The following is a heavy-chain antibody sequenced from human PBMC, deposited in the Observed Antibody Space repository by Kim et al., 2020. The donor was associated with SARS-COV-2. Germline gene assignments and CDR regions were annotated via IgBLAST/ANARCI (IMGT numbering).Heavy chain of an antibody. D-gene: IGHD1-26*01. CDR2: IYPGDSDT. CDR3: ARHGEDPGIVGANDY. CDR1: GYSFTSYW. V-gene: IGHV5-51*01. Sequence: GESLKISCKGSGYSFTSYWIGWVRQMPGKSLEWMGIIYPGDSDTRYSPSFQGQVTISADKSISTAYLQWSSLKASDTAMYYCARHGEDPGIVGANDYWGQGTLVTVSS. J-gene: IGHJ4*02.